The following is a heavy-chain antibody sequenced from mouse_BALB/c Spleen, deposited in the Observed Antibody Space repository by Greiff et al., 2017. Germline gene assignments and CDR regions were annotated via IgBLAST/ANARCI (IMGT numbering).Heavy chain of an antibody. CDR1: GYTFTSYN. J-gene: IGHJ4*01. CDR3: ARNYGYDDAMDY. Sequence: QVQLQQPGAELVKPGASVKMSCKASGYTFTSYNMHWVKQTPGQGLEWIGAIYPGNGDTSYNQKFKGKATLTADKSSSTAYMQLSSLTSEDSAVYYCARNYGYDDAMDYWGQGTSVTVSS. D-gene: IGHD2-2*01. V-gene: IGHV1-12*01. CDR2: IYPGNGDT.